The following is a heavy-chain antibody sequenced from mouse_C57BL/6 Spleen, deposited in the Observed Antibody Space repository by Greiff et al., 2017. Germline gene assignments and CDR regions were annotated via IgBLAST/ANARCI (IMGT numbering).Heavy chain of an antibody. CDR1: GFTFTDYY. D-gene: IGHD1-1*01. J-gene: IGHJ3*01. CDR3: ARYMGSSPFAY. V-gene: IGHV7-3*01. Sequence: EVKLMESGGGLVQPGGSLSLSCAASGFTFTDYYMSWVRQPPGKALEWLGFIRNKANGYTAEYSASVKGRFTISRDNSQSILYLQMNALRAEDSATYYCARYMGSSPFAYWGQGTLVTVSA. CDR2: IRNKANGYTA.